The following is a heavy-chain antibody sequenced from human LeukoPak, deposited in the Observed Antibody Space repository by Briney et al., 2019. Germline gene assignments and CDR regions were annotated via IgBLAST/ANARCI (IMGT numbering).Heavy chain of an antibody. J-gene: IGHJ1*01. V-gene: IGHV1-69*01. D-gene: IGHD3-22*01. CDR1: GGTFSSYA. Sequence: SVKVSCKASGGTFSSYAISWVRQAPGQGLEWMGGIIPIFGTANYAQKFQGRVTITADESTSTAYMELSSLRSEDTAVYYCARGYYYDSSGYYPFQHWGQGTLVTVSS. CDR3: ARGYYYDSSGYYPFQH. CDR2: IIPIFGTA.